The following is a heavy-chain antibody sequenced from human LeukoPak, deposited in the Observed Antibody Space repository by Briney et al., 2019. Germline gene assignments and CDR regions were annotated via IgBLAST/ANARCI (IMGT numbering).Heavy chain of an antibody. CDR2: INHSGST. CDR3: ARDLSVAAAGTTSYYYGMDV. D-gene: IGHD6-13*01. V-gene: IGHV4-34*01. CDR1: GGSFSGYY. Sequence: SETLSLTCAVYGGSFSGYYWSWIRQPPGKGLEWIGEINHSGSTNYNPSLKSRVTISVDTSKNQFSLKLSSVTAADTAVYYCARDLSVAAAGTTSYYYGMDVWDQGTTVTVSS. J-gene: IGHJ6*02.